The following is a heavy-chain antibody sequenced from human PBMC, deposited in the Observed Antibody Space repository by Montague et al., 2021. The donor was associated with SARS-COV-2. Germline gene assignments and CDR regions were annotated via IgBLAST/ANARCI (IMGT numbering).Heavy chain of an antibody. CDR2: IYYSGST. CDR1: GGSISSSSYY. CDR3: ARESGSGSYLVY. V-gene: IGHV4-39*01. D-gene: IGHD3-10*01. J-gene: IGHJ4*02. Sequence: SETLSLTCTVSGGSISSSSYYWGWIRQPPEKGLEWIGSIYYSGSTYYNPSLKSRVTISVDTSKNQFSLKLSSVTAAGTAVYYCARESGSGSYLVYWGRGTLVTVSS.